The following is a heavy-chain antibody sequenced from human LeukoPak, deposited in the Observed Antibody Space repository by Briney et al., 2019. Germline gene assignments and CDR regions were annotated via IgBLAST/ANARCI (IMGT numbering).Heavy chain of an antibody. V-gene: IGHV1-24*01. D-gene: IGHD1-1*01. Sequence: GASVKVSCKVSGYTLTELSMHWVRQAPGKGLEWMGGFDPEDGETIYAQKFQGRVTMTEDTSTDTAYMELSGLRSEDTAVYYCATKNWNDVYFDYWGQGTLVTVSS. J-gene: IGHJ4*02. CDR2: FDPEDGET. CDR3: ATKNWNDVYFDY. CDR1: GYTLTELS.